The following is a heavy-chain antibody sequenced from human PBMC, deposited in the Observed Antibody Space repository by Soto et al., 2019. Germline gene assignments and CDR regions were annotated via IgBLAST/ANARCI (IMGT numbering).Heavy chain of an antibody. V-gene: IGHV4-4*02. J-gene: IGHJ4*02. D-gene: IGHD2-2*01. CDR2: TFRDGNT. CDR1: GDSLNNDNW. Sequence: QVQLQESGPGLVKPSVTLSLTCAVSGDSLNNDNWWTWVRQSPGKGLEWIGYTFRDGNTNYIPSLKGRVTTSLDTSSNQFSLSLTSVTAADTAIYYCATASNTNVDLGSWGQGSLGTVSS. CDR3: ATASNTNVDLGS.